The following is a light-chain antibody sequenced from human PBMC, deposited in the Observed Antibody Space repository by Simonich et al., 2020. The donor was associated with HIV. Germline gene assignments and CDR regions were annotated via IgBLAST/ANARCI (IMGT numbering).Light chain of an antibody. V-gene: IGKV1-9*01. CDR2: AAS. CDR1: QSISSY. CDR3: QQLKSYPIT. Sequence: DIQMTQSPSSLSASVGDRVTITCRASQSISSYLNWYQQKEGKAPKLLIYAASSLQSGVPSKFSGSGSGTEFTLTISSLQPEDFATYYCQQLKSYPITFGQGTRLDIK. J-gene: IGKJ5*01.